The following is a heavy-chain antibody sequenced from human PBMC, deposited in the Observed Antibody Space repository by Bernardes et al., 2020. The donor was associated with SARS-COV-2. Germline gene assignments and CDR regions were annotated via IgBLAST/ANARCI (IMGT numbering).Heavy chain of an antibody. D-gene: IGHD3-16*01. CDR3: ARASAAVTCFDY. CDR1: GFTFSDHY. J-gene: IGHJ4*02. Sequence: GGSLRLSCAASGFTFSDHYMDWVRQAPGKGLEWVGRTRNKAHSYTTKYAASVKGRFTISRDDSKNSLYLQMNSLKTEDTAVYYCARASAAVTCFDYWGQGTLVTVSS. V-gene: IGHV3-72*01. CDR2: TRNKAHSYTT.